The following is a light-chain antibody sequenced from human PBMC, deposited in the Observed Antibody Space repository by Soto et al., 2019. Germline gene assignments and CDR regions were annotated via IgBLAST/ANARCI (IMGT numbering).Light chain of an antibody. CDR2: KAS. CDR3: QQSYSSSPIT. Sequence: IHMTHSPSTLSASVLYRVTITFLSSQSVSSWLAWFQQKPGKAPKLLIYKASNLQSGVPPRFSGSGSGTEFTLTINSLRPEDFASYYCQQSYSSSPITFGPGTRLGIK. V-gene: IGKV1-5*03. CDR1: QSVSSW. J-gene: IGKJ5*01.